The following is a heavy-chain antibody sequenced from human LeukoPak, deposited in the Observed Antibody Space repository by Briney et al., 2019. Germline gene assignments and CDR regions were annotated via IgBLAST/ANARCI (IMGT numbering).Heavy chain of an antibody. Sequence: GASVKVSCKASGGTFSSYAISWVRQAPGQGLEWMGGIIPIFGTANYAQKFQGRVTITADKSTSTAYMELSSLRSEDTAVYYCARDGVKYYGSGSHLFSGFDYWGRGTLVTVSS. V-gene: IGHV1-69*06. CDR3: ARDGVKYYGSGSHLFSGFDY. J-gene: IGHJ4*02. CDR1: GGTFSSYA. CDR2: IIPIFGTA. D-gene: IGHD3-10*01.